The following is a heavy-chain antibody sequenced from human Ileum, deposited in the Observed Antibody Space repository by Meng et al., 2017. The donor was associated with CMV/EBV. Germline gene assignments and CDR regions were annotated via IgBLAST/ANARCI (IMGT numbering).Heavy chain of an antibody. V-gene: IGHV1-8*01. CDR3: ARGYYDSSGYYYVLNY. Sequence: GYTFTSEEISWVRQATGQGLGWMGWMNPNSGNTDYAQKFQDRVTITRNTSISTAYMELSSLRSEDTAVCYCARGYYDSSGYYYVLNYWGQGTLVTVSS. CDR1: GYTFTSEE. J-gene: IGHJ4*02. D-gene: IGHD3-22*01. CDR2: MNPNSGNT.